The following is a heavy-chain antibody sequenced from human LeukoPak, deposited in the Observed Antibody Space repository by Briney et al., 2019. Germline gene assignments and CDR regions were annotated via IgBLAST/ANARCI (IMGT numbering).Heavy chain of an antibody. Sequence: GGSLRLSCAASGFSVINNYITWVRQAPGKGLEWVSIIYSGGSTYYADSVKGRFTISRDNSKNTVYLQMNSLRAEGTAVYYCARSGPIDYWGQGTLVTVSS. CDR3: ARSGPIDY. V-gene: IGHV3-53*01. D-gene: IGHD1-26*01. CDR2: IYSGGST. J-gene: IGHJ4*02. CDR1: GFSVINNY.